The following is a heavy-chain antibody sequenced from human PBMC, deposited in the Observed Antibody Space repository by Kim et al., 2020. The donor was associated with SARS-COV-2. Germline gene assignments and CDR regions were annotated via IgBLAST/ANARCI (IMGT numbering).Heavy chain of an antibody. CDR1: GYTFTSYG. CDR3: ARIVPASPTYYYGSGSYGMDV. CDR2: ISAYNGNT. D-gene: IGHD3-10*01. J-gene: IGHJ6*02. Sequence: ASVKVSCKASGYTFTSYGISWVRQAPGQGLEWMGWISAYNGNTNYAQKLQGRVTMTTDTSTSTAYMELRSLRSDDTAVYYCARIVPASPTYYYGSGSYGMDVWGQGTTVTVSS. V-gene: IGHV1-18*04.